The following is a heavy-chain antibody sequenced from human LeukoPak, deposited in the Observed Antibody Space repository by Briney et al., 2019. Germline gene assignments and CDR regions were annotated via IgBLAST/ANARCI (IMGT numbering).Heavy chain of an antibody. J-gene: IGHJ4*02. CDR1: GFTFSSYA. CDR3: AKPEWTDY. V-gene: IGHV3-23*01. Sequence: PGGSLRLSCAASGFTFSSYAMSWVRQAPEKGLEWVSAISGGGGSRYYADPVKGRFPTSTDNSKNTLYLQMNSRRAEDTAVYYCAKPEWTDYWGQGTLVTVSS. CDR2: ISGGGGSR. D-gene: IGHD3-3*01.